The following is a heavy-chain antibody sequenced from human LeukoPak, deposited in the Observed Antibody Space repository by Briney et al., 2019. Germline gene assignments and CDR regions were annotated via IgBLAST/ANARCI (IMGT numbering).Heavy chain of an antibody. D-gene: IGHD7-27*01. J-gene: IGHJ4*02. CDR2: ISGSGGST. Sequence: GGSLRLSCAASGFTFSSYAMSWVRQAPGKGLEWVSAISGSGGSTYYTDSVKGRFTISRDNSKNTLCLQMNSLRAEDTAVYYCAKDSALGPADYWGQGTLVTVSS. V-gene: IGHV3-23*01. CDR1: GFTFSSYA. CDR3: AKDSALGPADY.